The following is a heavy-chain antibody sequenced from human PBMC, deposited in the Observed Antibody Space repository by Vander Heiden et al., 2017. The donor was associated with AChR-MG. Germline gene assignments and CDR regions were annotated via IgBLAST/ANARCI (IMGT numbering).Heavy chain of an antibody. Sequence: VQLVESEGGLVQPGWSLSLSCSASGFTFDDYAMHWVRQAPGKGMEWVSGIRWNSGSIGDADAGKGRVTIARDNAKNSLYLQMNSMRAEDTALYYCAKDPAAHIYNTFDYWGQGTLVTLSS. CDR1: GFTFDDYA. J-gene: IGHJ4*02. CDR3: AKDPAAHIYNTFDY. D-gene: IGHD2-2*01. V-gene: IGHV3-9*01. CDR2: IRWNSGSI.